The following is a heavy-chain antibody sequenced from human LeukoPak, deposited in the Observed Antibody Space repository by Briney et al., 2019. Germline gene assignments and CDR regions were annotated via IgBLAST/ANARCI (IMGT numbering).Heavy chain of an antibody. J-gene: IGHJ3*02. CDR1: GGSISSYY. CDR2: IYYSGST. CDR3: ARHCSSTSCYQWDAFDI. V-gene: IGHV4-59*08. Sequence: SETLSLTCTVSGGSISSYYWSWIRQPPGKGLEWIGYIYYSGSTNDNPSLKSRVTISVDTSKNQFSLKLSSVTAADTAVYYCARHCSSTSCYQWDAFDIWGQGTMVTVSS. D-gene: IGHD2-2*01.